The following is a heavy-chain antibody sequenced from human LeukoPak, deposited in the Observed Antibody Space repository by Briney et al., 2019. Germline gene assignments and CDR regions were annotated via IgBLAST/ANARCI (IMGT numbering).Heavy chain of an antibody. Sequence: GRSLRLSCAASGFTFSSYAMHWVRQAPGKGLEWVAVISYDGSNKYYADSVKGRFTISRDNSKNTLYLQMNSLRAEDTAVYYCAREPPAATKFDYWGQGTLVTVSS. D-gene: IGHD2-2*01. V-gene: IGHV3-30-3*01. CDR2: ISYDGSNK. CDR3: AREPPAATKFDY. J-gene: IGHJ4*02. CDR1: GFTFSSYA.